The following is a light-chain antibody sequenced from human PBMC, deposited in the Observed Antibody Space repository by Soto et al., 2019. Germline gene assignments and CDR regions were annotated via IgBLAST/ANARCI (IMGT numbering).Light chain of an antibody. CDR3: QQYYSYPPLT. CDR1: QGISSY. Sequence: AIRMTQSPSSFSASTGDRVTITCRASQGISSYLAWYQQKPGKAPKLLIYAASTLQSGVPSRFSGSGSGTDFTLTISCLQSEDFATYSCQQYYSYPPLTFGGGTKVELQ. V-gene: IGKV1-8*01. CDR2: AAS. J-gene: IGKJ4*01.